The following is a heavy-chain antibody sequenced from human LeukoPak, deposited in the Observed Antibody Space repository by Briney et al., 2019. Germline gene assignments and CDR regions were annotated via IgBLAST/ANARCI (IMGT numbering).Heavy chain of an antibody. D-gene: IGHD3-10*01. CDR3: ARHVGRLLWFGELRQYNYYYYYMDV. CDR2: INHSGST. J-gene: IGHJ6*03. V-gene: IGHV4-34*01. Sequence: SETLSLTCAVYGGSFSGYYWSWIRQPPGKGLEWIGEINHSGSTNYNPSLKSRVTISVDTSKNQFSLKLSSVTAADTAVYYCARHVGRLLWFGELRQYNYYYYYMDVWGKGTTVTISS. CDR1: GGSFSGYY.